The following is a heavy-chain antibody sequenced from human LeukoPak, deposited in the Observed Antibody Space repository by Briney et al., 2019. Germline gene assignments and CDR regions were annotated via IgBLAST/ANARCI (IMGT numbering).Heavy chain of an antibody. V-gene: IGHV4-59*08. CDR1: GGSISSYY. Sequence: PSETLSLTCTVSGGSISSYYWSWIRQPPGKGLEWIGYIYYSGTTNYNPSLKSRVTMSVVTSKNQFSLKLSSVTAADTAVYYCARHSDFWSGLDFWGQGTLVTVSS. J-gene: IGHJ4*02. CDR3: ARHSDFWSGLDF. D-gene: IGHD3-3*01. CDR2: IYYSGTT.